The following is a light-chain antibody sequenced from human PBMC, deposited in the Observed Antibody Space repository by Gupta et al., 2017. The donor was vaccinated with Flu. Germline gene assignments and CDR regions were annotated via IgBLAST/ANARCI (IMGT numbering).Light chain of an antibody. V-gene: IGLV3-1*01. Sequence: SYELTQPPSVSVSPGQTASITCSGDKLGDKYACWYQQKPGQFPVLVIYQDGKRPSGIPERFSGSNSGNTATLTIIGTQAMDEADYYCQAWDSSTAGVFGTGTKVTVL. CDR3: QAWDSSTAGV. CDR1: KLGDKY. J-gene: IGLJ1*01. CDR2: QDG.